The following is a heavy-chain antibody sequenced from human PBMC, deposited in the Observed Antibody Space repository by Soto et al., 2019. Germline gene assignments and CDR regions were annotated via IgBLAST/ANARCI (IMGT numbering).Heavy chain of an antibody. CDR3: ARDRAGLLVF. CDR1: GYVFTGWG. V-gene: IGHV1-18*01. D-gene: IGHD2-21*01. CDR2: VSAYDGAT. Sequence: ASVKISCKASGYVFTGWGISWVRQVPGQGLEWVGWVSAYDGATRSSEKLQGRISVTRDKSASTVYMDLTNLRSDDAAVYYCARDRAGLLVFWGQGTLVTVSS. J-gene: IGHJ4*02.